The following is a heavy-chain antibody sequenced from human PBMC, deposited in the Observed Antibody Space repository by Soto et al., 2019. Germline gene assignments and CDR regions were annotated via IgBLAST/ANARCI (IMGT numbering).Heavy chain of an antibody. CDR3: AKGYCSSTSCYRWFDP. D-gene: IGHD2-2*01. Sequence: PVGFLRHSCAASGFTFSSYAMSWVRHAPGKGLEWVSAISGSGGSTYYADSVKGRFTISRDNSKNTLYLQMNSLRAEDTAVYYCAKGYCSSTSCYRWFDPWGQGTLVNVSS. V-gene: IGHV3-23*01. CDR1: GFTFSSYA. CDR2: ISGSGGST. J-gene: IGHJ5*02.